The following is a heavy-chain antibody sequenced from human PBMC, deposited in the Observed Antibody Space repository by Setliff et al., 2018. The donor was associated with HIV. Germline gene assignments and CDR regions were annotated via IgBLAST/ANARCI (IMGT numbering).Heavy chain of an antibody. J-gene: IGHJ5*02. CDR1: GFFFSRHV. D-gene: IGHD3-16*01. V-gene: IGHV3-23*01. Sequence: GGSLRLSCEGSGFFFSRHVMSWVRQAPGKGLEWVSGINNRGDRTGYADSVKGRFTISRDNSKNTVDLQMNSLTVEDTAVYYCAKDLAANIYDFSALYYVPYPVGSWGQGTLVTVSS. CDR3: AKDLAANIYDFSALYYVPYPVGS. CDR2: INNRGDRT.